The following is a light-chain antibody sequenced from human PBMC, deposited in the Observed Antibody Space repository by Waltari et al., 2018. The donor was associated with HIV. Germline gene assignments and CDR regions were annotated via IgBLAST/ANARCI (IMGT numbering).Light chain of an antibody. CDR1: ISDFGGSHF. Sequence: QSALTPPRSVSGSPGQSFAISCSEIISDFGGSHFASWYQHPPAKAPKLIIYDVIKRPSGVPDRFSASLSGNMATLTISGLQTEDEADYYCCSYAGFNTFVFGSGTKVTVL. CDR2: DVI. V-gene: IGLV2-11*01. CDR3: CSYAGFNTFV. J-gene: IGLJ1*01.